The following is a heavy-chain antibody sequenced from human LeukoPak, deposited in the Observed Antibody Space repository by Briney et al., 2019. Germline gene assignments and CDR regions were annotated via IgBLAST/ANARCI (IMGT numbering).Heavy chain of an antibody. Sequence: PGGSLRLSCAAAGFTFSSYAMRWVRQAPGKGLEWVAVISYDGSNKYYADSVKGRFTISRDNSKNTLYLQMNSLRAEDTAVYYCAREGYSSGWYRRREFDYWGQGTLVTVSS. J-gene: IGHJ4*02. CDR3: AREGYSSGWYRRREFDY. CDR2: ISYDGSNK. V-gene: IGHV3-30-3*01. CDR1: GFTFSSYA. D-gene: IGHD6-19*01.